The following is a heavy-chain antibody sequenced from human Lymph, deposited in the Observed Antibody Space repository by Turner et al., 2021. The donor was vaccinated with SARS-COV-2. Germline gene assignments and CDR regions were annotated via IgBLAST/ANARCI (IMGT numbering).Heavy chain of an antibody. CDR2: ISVSGGST. Sequence: EVQLLESGGGLVQPVGSLRLSCAASGFTFSSYAMSWVRQAPGKGLEWVSVISVSGGSTYYADSVKGRFTISRDNSKNTLYLQMNSLRAEDTAVYYCAKGVRGVIIPEAFDIWGQGTMVTISS. CDR3: AKGVRGVIIPEAFDI. D-gene: IGHD3-10*01. V-gene: IGHV3-23*01. J-gene: IGHJ3*02. CDR1: GFTFSSYA.